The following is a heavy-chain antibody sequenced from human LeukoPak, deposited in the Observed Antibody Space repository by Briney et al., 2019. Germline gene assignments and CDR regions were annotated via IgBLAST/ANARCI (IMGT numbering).Heavy chain of an antibody. Sequence: SETLSLTCTVSGGSVGSSSYYWDWIRQPPGEGLEWIGSVYYSGSTYYNPSLKSRVTMSVDTSKNQFSLKLSSVTAADPAVYYCARTSGIRSLTPDYWGQGNLVTVSS. CDR3: ARTSGIRSLTPDY. J-gene: IGHJ4*02. V-gene: IGHV4-39*01. CDR2: VYYSGST. D-gene: IGHD3-9*01. CDR1: GGSVGSSSYY.